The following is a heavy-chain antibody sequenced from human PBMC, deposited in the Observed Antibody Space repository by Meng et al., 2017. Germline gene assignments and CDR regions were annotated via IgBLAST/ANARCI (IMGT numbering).Heavy chain of an antibody. Sequence: GSLRLSCAVSGGSISSSNWWSWVRQPPGKGLEWIGSIYYSGSTYYNPSLKSRVTISVDTSKNQFSLKLSSVTAADTAVYYCARVHYYDSSGYYYGENWFDPWGQGTLVTVSS. J-gene: IGHJ5*02. CDR2: IYYSGST. CDR1: GGSISSSNW. D-gene: IGHD3-22*01. V-gene: IGHV4-4*02. CDR3: ARVHYYDSSGYYYGENWFDP.